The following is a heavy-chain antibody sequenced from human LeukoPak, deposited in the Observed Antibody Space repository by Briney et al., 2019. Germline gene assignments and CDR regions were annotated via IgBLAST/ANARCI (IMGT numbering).Heavy chain of an antibody. J-gene: IGHJ4*02. CDR1: GFTFSSYA. CDR2: ISSNGGST. Sequence: GGSLRLSCAASGFTFSSYAMHWVRQAPGKGLEYVSAISSNGGSTYYANSVKGRFTISRDNSKNTLYLQMGSLRAEDMAVYYCARAETTSPHSIAAAASYFDYWGQGTLVTVSS. CDR3: ARAETTSPHSIAAAASYFDY. D-gene: IGHD6-13*01. V-gene: IGHV3-64*01.